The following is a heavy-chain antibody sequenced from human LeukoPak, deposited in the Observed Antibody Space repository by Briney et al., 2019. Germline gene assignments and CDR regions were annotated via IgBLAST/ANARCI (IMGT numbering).Heavy chain of an antibody. CDR1: GFTFSDSY. V-gene: IGHV3-11*01. Sequence: GGSLRLSCAVSGFTFSDSYMTWLRQAPGKGLESLSYISPSGTDISYADSVKGRFTISRDNAKNSLYLQMNNLRADDTAVYYCSRLSAMLRGPEPFYYFEYWGQGILVTVSS. J-gene: IGHJ4*02. CDR3: SRLSAMLRGPEPFYYFEY. D-gene: IGHD3-10*01. CDR2: ISPSGTDI.